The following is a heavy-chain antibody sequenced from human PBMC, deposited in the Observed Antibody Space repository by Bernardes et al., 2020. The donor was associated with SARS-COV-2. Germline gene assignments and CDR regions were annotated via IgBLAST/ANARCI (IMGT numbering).Heavy chain of an antibody. CDR1: GGTFSSYA. CDR2: IIPIFGTA. V-gene: IGHV1-69*13. Sequence: SVKVSCKASGGTFSSYAISWVRQAPGQGLEWMGRIIPIFGTANYAQKFQGRVTITADESTSTAYMELSSLRSEDTAVYYCARGFGRIQLSRYYYYGMDVWGQGTTVTVSS. D-gene: IGHD5-18*01. J-gene: IGHJ6*02. CDR3: ARGFGRIQLSRYYYYGMDV.